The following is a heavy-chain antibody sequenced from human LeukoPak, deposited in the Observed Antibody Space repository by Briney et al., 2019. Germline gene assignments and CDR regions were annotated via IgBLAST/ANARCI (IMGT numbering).Heavy chain of an antibody. CDR1: GYSISNGYY. Sequence: SETLSLTCTVSGYSISNGYYWSWVRQPPGKGLEWIGFVYYTGSTNYSPSLKSRVTISVDTSKNQFSLKLRSVTAADTAVYYCARISSSNWYNERGAFDVWGQGTMVTVSS. D-gene: IGHD6-13*01. V-gene: IGHV4-61*01. CDR2: VYYTGST. CDR3: ARISSSNWYNERGAFDV. J-gene: IGHJ3*01.